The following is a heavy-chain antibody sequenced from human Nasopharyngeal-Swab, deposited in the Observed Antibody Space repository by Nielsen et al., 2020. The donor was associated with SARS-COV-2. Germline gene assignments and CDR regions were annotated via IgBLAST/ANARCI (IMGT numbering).Heavy chain of an antibody. CDR2: ISSSSSYI. Sequence: GESLKISCAASGFTFNNYNFNWVRQAPGKGLEWVSSISSSSSYIYYADSVKGRFTIYRDNARNSLYLQMNSLGAEDTAVYYCATFPFYDLLTGSDYYGLDFWGQGTTVTVSS. CDR3: ATFPFYDLLTGSDYYGLDF. D-gene: IGHD3-9*01. CDR1: GFTFNNYN. V-gene: IGHV3-21*04. J-gene: IGHJ6*02.